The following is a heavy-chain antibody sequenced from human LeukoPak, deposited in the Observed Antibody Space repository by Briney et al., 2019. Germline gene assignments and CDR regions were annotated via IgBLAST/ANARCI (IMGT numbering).Heavy chain of an antibody. CDR2: INPNSGGT. CDR1: GYTFTGYY. J-gene: IGHJ6*02. Sequence: ASVKVSCKASGYTFTGYYMHWVRQAPGQGLERMGWINPNSGGTNYAQKFQGRVTMTRDTSISTAYMELSRLRSDDTAVYYYAREPSTYCSSTSCRIGFYGMDVWGQGTTVTVSS. D-gene: IGHD2-2*01. CDR3: AREPSTYCSSTSCRIGFYGMDV. V-gene: IGHV1-2*02.